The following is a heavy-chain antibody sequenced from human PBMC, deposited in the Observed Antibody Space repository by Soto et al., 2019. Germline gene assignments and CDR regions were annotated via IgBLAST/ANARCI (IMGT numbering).Heavy chain of an antibody. CDR1: GFTFSSYW. J-gene: IGHJ4*02. Sequence: EVQLVESGGGLVQPGGSQRLSCAASGFTFSSYWLTWVRQAPGKGLEWVANIKQDGSEKSYVDSVKGRFTISRDNAKNSLYLQMNSLRAEDTAVYYCTRGIYSNHYWGQGTLVTVSS. V-gene: IGHV3-7*04. CDR3: TRGIYSNHY. D-gene: IGHD4-4*01. CDR2: IKQDGSEK.